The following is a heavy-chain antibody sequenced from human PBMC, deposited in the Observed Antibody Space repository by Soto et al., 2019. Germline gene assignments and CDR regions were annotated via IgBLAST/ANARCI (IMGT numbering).Heavy chain of an antibody. CDR3: ARGGGRITIFGVVHTRYYDMDV. D-gene: IGHD3-3*01. V-gene: IGHV4-34*01. CDR2: INHSGST. J-gene: IGHJ6*02. Sequence: SETLSLTCAVYGGSFSGYYWSWIRQPPGKGLEWIGEINHSGSTNYNPSLKSRVTISVDTSKNQFSLKLSSVTAADTAVYYCARGGGRITIFGVVHTRYYDMDVWGQGTTVTVSS. CDR1: GGSFSGYY.